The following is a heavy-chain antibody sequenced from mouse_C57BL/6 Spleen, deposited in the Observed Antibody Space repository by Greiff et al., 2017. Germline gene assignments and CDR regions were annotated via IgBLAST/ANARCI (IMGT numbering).Heavy chain of an antibody. J-gene: IGHJ3*01. D-gene: IGHD2-5*01. CDR2: IDPSDSYT. CDR3: ARGSNYLPSWFAY. Sequence: QVQLQQPGAELVRPGTSVKLSCKASGYTFTSYWMHWVKPRPGQGLEWIGVIDPSDSYTNYNQKFKGKATLTVDTSSSTAYMQLSSLTSEDSAVYYCARGSNYLPSWFAYWGQGTLVTVSA. CDR1: GYTFTSYW. V-gene: IGHV1-59*01.